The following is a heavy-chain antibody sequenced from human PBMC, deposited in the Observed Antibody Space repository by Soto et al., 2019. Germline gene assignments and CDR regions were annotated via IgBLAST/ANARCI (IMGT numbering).Heavy chain of an antibody. V-gene: IGHV3-33*01. CDR3: AREPYCSSTSCYIYYYYYGMDV. CDR2: IWYDGSNK. CDR1: GFPFSSYG. J-gene: IGHJ6*02. D-gene: IGHD2-2*01. Sequence: GGSLRLSCAASGFPFSSYGMHWVRQAPGKGLEWVAVIWYDGSNKYYADSVKGRFTISRDNSKNTLYLQMNSLRAEDTAVYYCAREPYCSSTSCYIYYYYYGMDVWGQGTTVTVSS.